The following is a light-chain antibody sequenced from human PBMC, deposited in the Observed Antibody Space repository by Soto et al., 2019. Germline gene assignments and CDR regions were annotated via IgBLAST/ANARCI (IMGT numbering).Light chain of an antibody. CDR2: GAS. V-gene: IGKV3-15*01. Sequence: EIVMTQSPATLSVSPGERATLSCRASQSVSSNLAWYQQKPGQAPRLLSYGASTRSTGIPARFSGSGSGTEFTLTISSLQSEDFAVYYCQKYNNWPPRAWTFGQGTKVEIK. CDR3: QKYNNWPPRAWT. CDR1: QSVSSN. J-gene: IGKJ1*01.